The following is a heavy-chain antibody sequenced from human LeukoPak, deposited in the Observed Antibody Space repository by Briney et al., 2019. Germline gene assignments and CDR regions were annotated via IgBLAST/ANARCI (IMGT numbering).Heavy chain of an antibody. Sequence: SETLSLTCTVPGGSISDNYWSWIRQPPGKGLEWIGYAYYSGHTNYNSSLKSRVTMSLDTSKSQFSLRLSSATAADTAVYFCARHPFATPFDYWGPGTLVTVSS. J-gene: IGHJ4*02. CDR2: AYYSGHT. CDR3: ARHPFATPFDY. V-gene: IGHV4-59*08. CDR1: GGSISDNY. D-gene: IGHD2-15*01.